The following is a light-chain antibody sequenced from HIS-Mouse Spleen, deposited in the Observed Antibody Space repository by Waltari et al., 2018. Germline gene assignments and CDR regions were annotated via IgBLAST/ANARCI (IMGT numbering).Light chain of an antibody. J-gene: IGLJ2*01. CDR2: EDS. CDR1: ALPKQY. CDR3: YSTDSSGNHRV. Sequence: SYELTQPPSVSVSPGQTARITCSGDALPKQYAYWYQQKSGQAPVLVIYEDSKRPSGIPGIFSGSSSGTMATLTISGAQVEDEADYYCYSTDSSGNHRVFGGGTKLTVL. V-gene: IGLV3-10*01.